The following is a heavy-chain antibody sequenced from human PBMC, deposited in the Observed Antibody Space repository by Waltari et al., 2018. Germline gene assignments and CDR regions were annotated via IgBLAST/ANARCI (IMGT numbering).Heavy chain of an antibody. CDR2: IYTSGST. CDR3: ARARMNSRVWTDPEIDAFDI. D-gene: IGHD1-7*01. V-gene: IGHV4-4*07. J-gene: IGHJ3*02. CDR1: GGSISSYY. Sequence: QVQLQESGPGLVKPSETLSLTCTASGGSISSYYWSWIRQPAGKGQEWIGRIYTSGSTNYNPSLKSRVSMSVDTSKNQVSLKLSSVTAADTAVYYCARARMNSRVWTDPEIDAFDIWGQGTLVTVSS.